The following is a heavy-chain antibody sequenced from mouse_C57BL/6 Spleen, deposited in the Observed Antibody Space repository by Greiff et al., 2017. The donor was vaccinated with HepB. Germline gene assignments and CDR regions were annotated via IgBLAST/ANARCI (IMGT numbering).Heavy chain of an antibody. CDR3: ATNYDVLAY. D-gene: IGHD2-4*01. J-gene: IGHJ3*01. CDR2: IDPSDSYT. V-gene: IGHV1-50*01. Sequence: QVQLQQSGAELVKPGASVKLSCKASGYTFTSYWMQWVKQRPGQGLEWIGEIDPSDSYTNYNQKFKGKATLTVDTSSSTAYMQLSSLASEDSAVDYCATNYDVLAYWGQGTLVTVSA. CDR1: GYTFTSYW.